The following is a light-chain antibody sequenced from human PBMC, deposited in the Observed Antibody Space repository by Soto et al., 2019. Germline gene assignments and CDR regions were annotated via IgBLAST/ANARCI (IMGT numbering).Light chain of an antibody. V-gene: IGLV1-51*01. CDR1: SSNIGNNY. J-gene: IGLJ2*01. CDR2: DNN. Sequence: QSVLTQPPSVSAAPGQKFTFSRSGSSSNIGNNYVSWYQQLPGTAPKLLIYDNNKRPSGIPDRFSGSKSGTSATLGITGLQTGDEVDYYCGTWDSSLSAVVFGGGTQLTVL. CDR3: GTWDSSLSAVV.